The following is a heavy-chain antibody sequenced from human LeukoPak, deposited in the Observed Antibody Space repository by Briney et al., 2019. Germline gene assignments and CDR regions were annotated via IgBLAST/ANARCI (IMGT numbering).Heavy chain of an antibody. D-gene: IGHD6-19*01. CDR1: GGTFSSYA. V-gene: IGHV1-69*13. J-gene: IGHJ5*02. CDR3: AREAVAGYGS. CDR2: IIPIFGTA. Sequence: GASVKVSCKASGGTFSSYAISWVRQAPGQGLEWMGGIIPIFGTANYAQKFQGRVTITADESTSTAYMELSSLRSEDTAVYYCAREAVAGYGSWGQGTLVTVSS.